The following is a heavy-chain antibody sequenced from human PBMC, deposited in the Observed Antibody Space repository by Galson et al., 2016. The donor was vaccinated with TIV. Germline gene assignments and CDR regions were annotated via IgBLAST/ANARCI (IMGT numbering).Heavy chain of an antibody. Sequence: SETLSLTCAVSGDSISSGYFWGWIRQPPGKGLEWIGSIYHTGSTYYKPSLKSRVTISVDTSKNQFSLRLTSVTAADTAVYYCMFRRLVGRIESWGQGTLVTVSS. CDR1: GDSISSGYF. CDR2: IYHTGST. V-gene: IGHV4-38-2*01. J-gene: IGHJ5*02. CDR3: MFRRLVGRIES. D-gene: IGHD2-8*02.